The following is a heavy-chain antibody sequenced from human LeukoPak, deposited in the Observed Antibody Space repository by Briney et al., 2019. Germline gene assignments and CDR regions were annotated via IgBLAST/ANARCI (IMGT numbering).Heavy chain of an antibody. J-gene: IGHJ4*02. V-gene: IGHV3-9*03. CDR1: GFTFDDYA. CDR3: AKAGGIAEPYYFDY. Sequence: GGSLRLSCAASGFTFDDYAMHWVRQAPGKGLEWVSGISWNSGSIGYADSVKGRFTISRDNTKNSLYLQMNSLRAEDMALYYCAKAGGIAEPYYFDYWGQGTLVTVSS. D-gene: IGHD6-13*01. CDR2: ISWNSGSI.